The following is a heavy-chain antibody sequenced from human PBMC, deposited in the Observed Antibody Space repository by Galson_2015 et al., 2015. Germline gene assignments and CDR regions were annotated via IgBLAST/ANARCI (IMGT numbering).Heavy chain of an antibody. CDR1: GGTFSNYA. V-gene: IGHV1-69*13. CDR2: IIPLFGTS. J-gene: IGHJ4*02. Sequence: SVKVSCKASGGTFSNYAISWVRQAPGQGLEWMGGIIPLFGTSNYAQKFQGRVTISADASTSTAYMELSSLRSEDTAVYYCARLRYCATSCCYRGNYSGQGTPVTVSS. D-gene: IGHD2-2*01. CDR3: ARLRYCATSCCYRGNY.